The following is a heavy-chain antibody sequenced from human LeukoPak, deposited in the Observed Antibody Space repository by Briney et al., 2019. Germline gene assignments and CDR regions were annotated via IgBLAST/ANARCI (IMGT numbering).Heavy chain of an antibody. CDR2: ISGSGGST. D-gene: IGHD7-27*01. CDR3: AKDGGLWVSAHWGDS. V-gene: IGHV3-23*01. CDR1: GFTFSSYA. J-gene: IGHJ4*02. Sequence: PGGSLRLSCAASGFTFSSYAMSWVRQAPGKGLEWVSAISGSGGSTYYADSVKGRFTISRDNSKNTLYLKMNSLRAEDTAVYYCAKDGGLWVSAHWGDSWGRGPLVTVSS.